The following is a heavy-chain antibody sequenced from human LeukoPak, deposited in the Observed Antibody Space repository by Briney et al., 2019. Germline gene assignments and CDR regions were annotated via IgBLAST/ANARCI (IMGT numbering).Heavy chain of an antibody. D-gene: IGHD3-9*01. Sequence: ASVKVSCKASGYTLTSYGISWVRQAPGQGLEWMGWISAYNGNTNYAQKLQGRVTMTTDTSTSTAYMELRSLRSDDTAVYYCARVGPDYDILTGYHDYWGQGTLVTVSS. V-gene: IGHV1-18*01. CDR2: ISAYNGNT. J-gene: IGHJ4*02. CDR1: GYTLTSYG. CDR3: ARVGPDYDILTGYHDY.